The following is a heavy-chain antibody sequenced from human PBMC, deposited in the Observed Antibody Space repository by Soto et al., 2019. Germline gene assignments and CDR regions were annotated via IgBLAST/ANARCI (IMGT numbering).Heavy chain of an antibody. CDR1: GSTFSSYT. D-gene: IGHD6-13*01. CDR2: IIPSFGAA. J-gene: IGHJ4*02. CDR3: ARLAVAGTVDY. Sequence: QVQLVQSGAEVKKPGSSVKVSCKASGSTFSSYTISWVRQAPGQGLEWMGGIIPSFGAANYAQRFQARVTIAADQPPSTAYRELGSLRSEDTAVYYCARLAVAGTVDYWGQGTLVTVSS. V-gene: IGHV1-69*12.